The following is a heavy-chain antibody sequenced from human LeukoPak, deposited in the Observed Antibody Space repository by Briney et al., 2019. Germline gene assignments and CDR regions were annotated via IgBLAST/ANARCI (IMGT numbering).Heavy chain of an antibody. J-gene: IGHJ4*02. V-gene: IGHV3-48*04. Sequence: GGSLRLSCAASGFRFSSYTMNWVRQAPGKGLEWVSYISSGGSAIYYADSVKGRFTISRDNAKNSLYLQMNSLRAEDTAVYYCARNDYSSSSYFYWGQGTLVTVSS. CDR1: GFRFSSYT. D-gene: IGHD6-6*01. CDR2: ISSGGSAI. CDR3: ARNDYSSSSYFY.